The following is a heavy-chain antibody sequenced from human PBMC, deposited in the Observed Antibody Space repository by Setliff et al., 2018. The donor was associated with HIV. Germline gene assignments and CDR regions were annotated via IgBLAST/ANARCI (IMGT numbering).Heavy chain of an antibody. CDR1: GYNFTTYD. CDR3: ARGRGVLLWFGESANVFDI. Sequence: ASVKVSCKSSGYNFTTYDINWVRQATGQGPEWMGWINPNSGDTGYAQKFQGRVTMTRNTSISTAYMELSSLRSEDTAVYYCARGRGVLLWFGESANVFDIWGQGTMVTVSS. CDR2: INPNSGDT. J-gene: IGHJ3*02. D-gene: IGHD3-10*01. V-gene: IGHV1-8*02.